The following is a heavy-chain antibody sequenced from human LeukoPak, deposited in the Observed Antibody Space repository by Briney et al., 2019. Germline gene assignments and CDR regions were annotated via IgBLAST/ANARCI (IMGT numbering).Heavy chain of an antibody. CDR3: ARNGSGGKSIDY. CDR1: GDSVSSSTYY. Sequence: SETLSLTCTVSGDSVSSSTYYWGWIRQPPGKGLEWIGTVYYSGSTYYNPSLKSRVTISVDTSKNQFSLKLSSVTAADTAVYYCARNGSGGKSIDYWGQGTLVTVSS. CDR2: VYYSGST. J-gene: IGHJ4*02. D-gene: IGHD3-16*01. V-gene: IGHV4-39*01.